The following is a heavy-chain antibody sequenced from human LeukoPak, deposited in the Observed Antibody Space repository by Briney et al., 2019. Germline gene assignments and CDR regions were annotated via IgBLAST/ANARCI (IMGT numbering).Heavy chain of an antibody. D-gene: IGHD4-23*01. V-gene: IGHV3-73*01. J-gene: IGHJ4*02. Sequence: GGSLRLSCAAPGFTFSSHWMHWVRQALGKGLVWVGRIRSKANSYATAYAASVKGRFTISRDDSKNTAYLQMNSLKTEDTAVYYCTRHYGGNSYYFDYRGQGTLVTVSS. CDR1: GFTFSSHW. CDR3: TRHYGGNSYYFDY. CDR2: IRSKANSYAT.